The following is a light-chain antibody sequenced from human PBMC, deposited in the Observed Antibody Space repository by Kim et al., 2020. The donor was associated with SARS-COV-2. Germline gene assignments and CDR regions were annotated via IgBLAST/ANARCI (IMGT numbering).Light chain of an antibody. J-gene: IGLJ3*02. V-gene: IGLV1-40*01. CDR2: ADK. CDR1: SSNIGSYD. Sequence: QSVLTQPPSVSGAPGQRVTISCTGSSSNIGSYDVHWYQQLPGTAPKLLIFADKFRPSGVPDRFSGSKSGTSASLAITGLQAEDEADYYCQSYDSSLSDSWVFGGGTQLTVL. CDR3: QSYDSSLSDSWV.